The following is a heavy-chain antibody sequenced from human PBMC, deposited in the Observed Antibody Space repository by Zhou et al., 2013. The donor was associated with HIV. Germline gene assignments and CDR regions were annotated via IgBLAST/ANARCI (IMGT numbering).Heavy chain of an antibody. D-gene: IGHD1-26*01. V-gene: IGHV1-69*04. CDR1: GGTFSSYA. CDR3: ARQSGSGSYNAFDI. Sequence: QVQLVQSGAEVKKPGSSVKVSCKASGGTFSSYAISWVRQAPGQGLEWMGRIIPILGIANYAQKFQGRVTITADKSTSTAYMELSSLRSEDTAVYYCARQSGSGSYNAFDIWGQGTMVTVSS. J-gene: IGHJ3*02. CDR2: IIPILGIA.